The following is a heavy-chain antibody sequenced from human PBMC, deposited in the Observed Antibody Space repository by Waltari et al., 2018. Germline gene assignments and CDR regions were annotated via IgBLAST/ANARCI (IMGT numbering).Heavy chain of an antibody. D-gene: IGHD2-2*01. CDR3: TRGVVASAAASY. CDR2: IYSGGQT. V-gene: IGHV3-66*01. CDR1: GVTVSNNY. Sequence: EVQLVESGGGLVQPGGSLRLSCAASGVTVSNNYMNWGRQAPGKGREWGSTIYSGGQTYYADYGKGRVTISRDNPKNTVYLQMNSLRPDDTAVYYCTRGVVASAAASYWGQGTLVTVSS. J-gene: IGHJ4*02.